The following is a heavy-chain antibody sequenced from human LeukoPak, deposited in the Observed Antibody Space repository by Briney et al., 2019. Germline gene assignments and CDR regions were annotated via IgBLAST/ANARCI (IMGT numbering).Heavy chain of an antibody. J-gene: IGHJ4*02. Sequence: ASVKVSCKASGGTFSSYAMSWVRQAPGQGLEWMGWISAYNGNTNYAQKLQGRVTMTTDTSTSTAYMELRSLRSDDTAVYYCARDPYYQLPSHSFDYWGQGTLVTVSS. V-gene: IGHV1-18*01. D-gene: IGHD2-2*01. CDR3: ARDPYYQLPSHSFDY. CDR2: ISAYNGNT. CDR1: GGTFSSYA.